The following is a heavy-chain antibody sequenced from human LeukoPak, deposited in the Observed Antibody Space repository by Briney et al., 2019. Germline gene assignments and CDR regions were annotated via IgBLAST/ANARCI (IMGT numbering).Heavy chain of an antibody. D-gene: IGHD6-6*01. CDR1: GGSISSGGYY. CDR2: IYYSGST. Sequence: SETLSLTCTVSGGSISSGGYYWSWIRQHPGKGLEWIGYIYYSGSTYYNPSLKSRVTISVDTSKNQFSLKLSSVTAADTAVYYCARGYRSSSLDYWGQGTLVTVSS. V-gene: IGHV4-31*03. CDR3: ARGYRSSSLDY. J-gene: IGHJ4*02.